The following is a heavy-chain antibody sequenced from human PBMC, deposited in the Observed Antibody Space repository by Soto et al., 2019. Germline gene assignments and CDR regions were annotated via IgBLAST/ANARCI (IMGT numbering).Heavy chain of an antibody. CDR2: IKQDGSEK. CDR3: ARAGGNSAYYFDY. D-gene: IGHD2-21*02. CDR1: GFTFSSYW. V-gene: IGHV3-7*05. J-gene: IGHJ4*02. Sequence: VQLVESGGGLVQPGGSLRLSCAASGFTFSSYWMSWVRQAPGKGLEWVANIKQDGSEKYYVDSVKGRFTISRDNAKNSLYLQMNSLRAEDTAVYYCARAGGNSAYYFDYWDQGTLVTVSS.